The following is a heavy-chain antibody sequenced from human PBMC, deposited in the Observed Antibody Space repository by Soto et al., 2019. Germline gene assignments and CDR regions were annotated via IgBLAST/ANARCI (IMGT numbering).Heavy chain of an antibody. CDR3: ARLGGYSYGHAVVVY. CDR2: IYYSGST. D-gene: IGHD5-18*01. J-gene: IGHJ4*02. V-gene: IGHV4-39*01. Sequence: SETLSLTCTVSGGSISSSSYYWGWIRQPPGKGLEWIGSIYYSGSTYYNPSLKSRVTISVDTSKNQFSLKLSSVTAADTAVYYCARLGGYSYGHAVVVYWGQGTLVTVSS. CDR1: GGSISSSSYY.